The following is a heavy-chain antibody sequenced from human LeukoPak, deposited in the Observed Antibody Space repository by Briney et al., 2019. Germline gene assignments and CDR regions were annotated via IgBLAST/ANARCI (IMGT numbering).Heavy chain of an antibody. Sequence: ASVKVSCKASGYTFTSYDINWVRQATGQGLEWMGWMNPNSGNTVYAQKFQGRVTMTRNTSISTAYMELSSLRSEDTAVYYCARARLGYSGYDSVPDFDYWGQGTLVTVSS. J-gene: IGHJ4*02. CDR2: MNPNSGNT. V-gene: IGHV1-8*01. CDR1: GYTFTSYD. D-gene: IGHD5-12*01. CDR3: ARARLGYSGYDSVPDFDY.